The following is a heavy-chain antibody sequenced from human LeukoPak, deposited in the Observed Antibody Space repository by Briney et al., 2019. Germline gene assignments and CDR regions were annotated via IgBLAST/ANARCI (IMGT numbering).Heavy chain of an antibody. J-gene: IGHJ6*02. CDR2: ISYDGSNK. CDR3: ARTSETYCSSTSCAARYGMDV. D-gene: IGHD2-2*01. CDR1: GFTFSSYA. Sequence: PGGSLRLSCAASGFTFSSYAMHWVRQAPGKGLEWVAVISYDGSNKYYADSAKGRFTISRDNSKNTLYLQMNSLRAEDTAVYYCARTSETYCSSTSCAARYGMDVWGQGTTVTVSS. V-gene: IGHV3-30-3*01.